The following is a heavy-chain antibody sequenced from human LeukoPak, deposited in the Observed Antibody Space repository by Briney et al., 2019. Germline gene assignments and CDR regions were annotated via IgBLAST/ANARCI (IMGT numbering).Heavy chain of an antibody. CDR1: GGYFSGYY. CDR3: ARHAPRDSSGYYLLQFGAFDI. D-gene: IGHD3-22*01. J-gene: IGHJ3*02. V-gene: IGHV4-34*01. Sequence: SETLSLTCAVYGGYFSGYYWSWIRQPPGKGLEWIGEINHSGSTNYNPSLKSRVTISVDTSKNQFSLKLSSVTAADTAVYYCARHAPRDSSGYYLLQFGAFDIWGQGTMVTVSS. CDR2: INHSGST.